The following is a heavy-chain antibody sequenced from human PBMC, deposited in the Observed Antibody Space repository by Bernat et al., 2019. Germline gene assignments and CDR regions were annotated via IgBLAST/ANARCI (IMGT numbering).Heavy chain of an antibody. CDR2: ISRISSHI. CDR1: GFLFSHFS. D-gene: IGHD4-4*01. CDR3: AGDPADSLTRNWFDP. V-gene: IGHV3-21*05. J-gene: IGHJ5*01. Sequence: EMQLVESGGGRVKPGGSLRLSCTASGFLFSHFSKHWVRQAPGEGLEWLSYISRISSHIYYADSVKGRFTISRDNAKSTLYLQMNSLRADDTAVYYCAGDPADSLTRNWFDPWGQGTLVTVSS.